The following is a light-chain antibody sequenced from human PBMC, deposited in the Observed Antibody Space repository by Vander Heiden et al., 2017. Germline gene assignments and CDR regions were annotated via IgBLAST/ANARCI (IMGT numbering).Light chain of an antibody. CDR2: QDT. CDR1: RLGDKY. CDR3: QAWDSNSVI. J-gene: IGLJ2*01. V-gene: IGLV3-1*01. Sequence: SYELRQPPSVSVSPGQTASVTCSGDRLGDKYVSWYQQKPGQSPLLIIHQDTRRPPGIPERFSGSNSGGTATLTISGTQPTDEAEYYCQAWDSNSVIFGGGAKLTVL.